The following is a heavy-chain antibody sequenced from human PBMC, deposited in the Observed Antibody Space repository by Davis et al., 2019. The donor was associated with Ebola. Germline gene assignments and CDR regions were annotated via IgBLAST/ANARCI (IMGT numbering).Heavy chain of an antibody. CDR2: IYTSGST. D-gene: IGHD2-15*01. Sequence: PSETLSLTCTVSGDSISSSIYFWGWIRQPPGKGLEWIGRIYTSGSTNYNPSLKSRVTMSVDTSKNQFSLKLSSVTAADTAVYYCVAGKYCSGGSCYGRVDYWGQETLVTVSS. J-gene: IGHJ4*02. CDR3: VAGKYCSGGSCYGRVDY. CDR1: GDSISSSIYF. V-gene: IGHV4-39*07.